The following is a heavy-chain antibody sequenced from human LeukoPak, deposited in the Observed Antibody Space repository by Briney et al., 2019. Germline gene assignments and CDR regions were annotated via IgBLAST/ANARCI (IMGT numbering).Heavy chain of an antibody. D-gene: IGHD6-13*01. J-gene: IGHJ4*02. CDR3: ARDVGMDSGNFDY. V-gene: IGHV3-66*01. Sequence: GGSLRLSCAASGVTVGSNYMSWVRQAPGKGLEWVSVIYSGDSAYYADFVKGRFIISRDNSKNTLDLQMNSLRVEDTAVYYCARDVGMDSGNFDYWGQGTLVTVSS. CDR1: GVTVGSNY. CDR2: IYSGDSA.